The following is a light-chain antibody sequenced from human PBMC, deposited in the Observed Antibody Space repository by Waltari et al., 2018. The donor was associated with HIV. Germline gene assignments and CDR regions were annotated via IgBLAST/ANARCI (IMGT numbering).Light chain of an antibody. Sequence: QSVLTQPPSVSAAPGQKVTISCSGRSSNIGNRSVSWYQHLPGTAPRLLIYDHKQRPSGIPDRFSGSRSGTSATLDITGLQTGDEADYYCASWDSDLSAVVFGGGTRLTVL. CDR1: SSNIGNRS. CDR3: ASWDSDLSAVV. V-gene: IGLV1-51*01. J-gene: IGLJ3*02. CDR2: DHK.